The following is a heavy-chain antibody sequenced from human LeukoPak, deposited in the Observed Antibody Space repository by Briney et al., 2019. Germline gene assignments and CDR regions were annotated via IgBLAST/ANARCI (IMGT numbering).Heavy chain of an antibody. CDR2: MNPNSGNT. CDR1: GYTFTSYD. Sequence: ASVTVSCKASGYTFTSYDINWVRQAPGQGLEWMGWMNPNSGNTGYAQKFQGRVTMTRNTSISTAYMELSSLRSEDTAVYYCARVSITMVRGVIVNWFDPWGQGTLVTVSS. J-gene: IGHJ5*02. CDR3: ARVSITMVRGVIVNWFDP. D-gene: IGHD3-10*01. V-gene: IGHV1-8*01.